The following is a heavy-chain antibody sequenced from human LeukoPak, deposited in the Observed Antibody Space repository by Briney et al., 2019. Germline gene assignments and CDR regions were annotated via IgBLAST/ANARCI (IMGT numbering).Heavy chain of an antibody. V-gene: IGHV3-7*01. D-gene: IGHD5-24*01. J-gene: IGHJ4*02. CDR2: IKTDGSEK. Sequence: GGSLRLSCAASGFTFSSYWMSWVRQAPGKGLEWVANIKTDGSEKHYVDSGKGRFTISRDNAKNSLYLQMNSLRAEDTAVYYCATLRGDYFDYWGQGTLVTVSS. CDR1: GFTFSSYW. CDR3: ATLRGDYFDY.